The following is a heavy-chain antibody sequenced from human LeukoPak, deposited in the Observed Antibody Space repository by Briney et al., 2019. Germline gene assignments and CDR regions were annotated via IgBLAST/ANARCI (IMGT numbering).Heavy chain of an antibody. D-gene: IGHD2-21*02. CDR3: ARGDSVVTAAY. V-gene: IGHV3-53*01. CDR2: IYSGGST. CDR1: GFTVSRYY. Sequence: TGGSLRLSCAASGFTVSRYYISWVRQAQGKGLEWVSVIYSGGSTYYADSVKGRFTISRDNSKNTLYLQMNSLRAEDTAVYYCARGDSVVTAAYWGQGTLVTVSS. J-gene: IGHJ4*02.